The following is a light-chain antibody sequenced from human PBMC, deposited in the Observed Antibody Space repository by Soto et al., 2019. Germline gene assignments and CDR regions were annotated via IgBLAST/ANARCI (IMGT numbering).Light chain of an antibody. J-gene: IGKJ2*01. CDR1: QSVSSS. CDR2: GAS. CDR3: QQYNNWPYT. Sequence: ETVMSQSPATLSVSPGERATLSYRASQSVSSSLAWYQQKPGQDPRLLIYGASTRATGVAARFSGSGSGTEFTLTISSLQSEDFAVYYCQQYNNWPYTFGQGTKLEI. V-gene: IGKV3-15*01.